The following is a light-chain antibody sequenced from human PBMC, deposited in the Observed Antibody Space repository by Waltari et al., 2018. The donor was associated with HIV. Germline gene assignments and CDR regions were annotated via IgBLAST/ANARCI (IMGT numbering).Light chain of an antibody. J-gene: IGLJ2*01. CDR3: AVLDDTLGGGV. CDR1: TANIGANF. Sequence: QSVLTQPPSASGTPGQKVTISCSGGTANIGANFVFWFQQFPGTAPKLLIYRDNLRHSGVPARFSDSKSGTSASLTISGLRSDDEAHYFCAVLDDTLGGGVFGGGTKLTVL. CDR2: RDN. V-gene: IGLV1-47*01.